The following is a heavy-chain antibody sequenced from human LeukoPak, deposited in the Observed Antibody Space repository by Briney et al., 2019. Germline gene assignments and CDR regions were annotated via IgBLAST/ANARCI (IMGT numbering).Heavy chain of an antibody. CDR1: GYTFTSYA. Sequence: ASVKVSCKASGYTFTSYAMHWVRQAPGQRLEWMGWINAGNGNTKYSQKFQGRVTITRDTSASTAYMELSSLRSEDTAVYYCARVQDLIVVVPAAVGAFDIWGQGTMVTVYS. CDR3: ARVQDLIVVVPAAVGAFDI. D-gene: IGHD2-2*01. V-gene: IGHV1-3*01. J-gene: IGHJ3*02. CDR2: INAGNGNT.